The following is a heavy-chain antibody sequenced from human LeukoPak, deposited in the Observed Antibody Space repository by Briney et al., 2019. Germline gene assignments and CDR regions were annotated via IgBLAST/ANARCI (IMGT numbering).Heavy chain of an antibody. CDR1: GGSISSYY. Sequence: RPSETLSLTCSVSGGSISSYYWSWIRQPPGKGLEWIGYIYYSGSTNYNPSLKSRVTISVDTSKNQFSLKLSSVTAADTAVYYCARGRLYDFWSGYSNIANWFDPWGQGTLVTVSS. V-gene: IGHV4-59*12. D-gene: IGHD3-3*01. CDR3: ARGRLYDFWSGYSNIANWFDP. CDR2: IYYSGST. J-gene: IGHJ5*02.